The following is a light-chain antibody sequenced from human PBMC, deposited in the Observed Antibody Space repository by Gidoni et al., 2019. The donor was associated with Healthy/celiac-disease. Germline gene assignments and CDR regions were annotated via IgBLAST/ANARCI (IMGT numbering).Light chain of an antibody. Sequence: EIVLTQSPGTLSLSPGERATLSCRASQSVSSSYLAWYQQKPGQAPRLLIYGASSRATGIPDFTLTISRLEPEDFAVYYCQQYGSSPRGFTFXPXTKVDIK. CDR1: QSVSSSY. J-gene: IGKJ3*01. CDR2: GAS. CDR3: QQYGSSPRGFT. V-gene: IGKV3-20*01.